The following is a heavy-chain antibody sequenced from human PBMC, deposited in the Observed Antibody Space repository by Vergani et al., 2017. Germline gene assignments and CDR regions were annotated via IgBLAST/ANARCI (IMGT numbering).Heavy chain of an antibody. D-gene: IGHD3-3*01. V-gene: IGHV4-34*01. CDR3: ARGFRITIFGVVPPDSDY. CDR2: INHSGST. CDR1: GGSFSGYY. Sequence: QVQLQQWGAGLLKPSETLSLTCAVYGGSFSGYYWSWIRQPPGKGLEWIGEINHSGSTNYNPSLNSRVTISVATSKNQFSLKLSSVTAADTAVYYCARGFRITIFGVVPPDSDYWGQGTLVTVSS. J-gene: IGHJ4*02.